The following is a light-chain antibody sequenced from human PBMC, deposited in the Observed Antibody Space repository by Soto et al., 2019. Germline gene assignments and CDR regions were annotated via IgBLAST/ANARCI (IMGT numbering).Light chain of an antibody. CDR3: SSYSSNSTPL. V-gene: IGLV2-14*01. CDR2: DVS. J-gene: IGLJ2*01. Sequence: QSALTQPASVSGSPGQSITISCTGTSSDVGGYNYVSWYQQHPGKAPKLMIYDVSDRPSGVSNRFSGSKSGNTASLTISGLQAEDEADYSCSSYSSNSTPLFGGGTKLTVL. CDR1: SSDVGGYNY.